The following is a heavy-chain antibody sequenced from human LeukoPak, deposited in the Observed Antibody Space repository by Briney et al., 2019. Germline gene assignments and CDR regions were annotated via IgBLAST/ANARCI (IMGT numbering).Heavy chain of an antibody. CDR3: ARRGWSSGYFDY. J-gene: IGHJ4*02. CDR1: GYSFTNYW. V-gene: IGHV5-51*01. CDR2: IYPGDSDT. D-gene: IGHD6-25*01. Sequence: GESLKISCKGSGYSFTNYWIGWVRQMPGKGLEWMGTIYPGDSDTRYSPSFQGQVTISADKSISAASLQWNSLKASDTAMYYCARRGWSSGYFDYWGQGTLVTVSS.